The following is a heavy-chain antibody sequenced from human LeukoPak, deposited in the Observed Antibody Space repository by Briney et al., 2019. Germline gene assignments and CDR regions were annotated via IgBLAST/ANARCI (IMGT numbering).Heavy chain of an antibody. J-gene: IGHJ3*01. D-gene: IGHD1-1*01. V-gene: IGHV4-4*07. CDR2: VSTSGRT. Sequence: PSETLSLTCTVSGGSITTYYWTWIRQPAGKGLEWIGRVSTSGRTNYNPSLQSRLTMSADTSKNQFSLILNSVNAADTAVYYCAVGRPRNTTRLDDGYDFWGQGTMVTVSS. CDR3: AVGRPRNTTRLDDGYDF. CDR1: GGSITTYY.